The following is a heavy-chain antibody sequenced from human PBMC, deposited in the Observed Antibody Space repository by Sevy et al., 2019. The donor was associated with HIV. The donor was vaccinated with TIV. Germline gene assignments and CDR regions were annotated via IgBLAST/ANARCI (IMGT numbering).Heavy chain of an antibody. CDR2: FDPTGGSR. V-gene: IGHV1-46*01. CDR3: ARDRDVSGNYLEYFYYAMDV. CDR1: GYTFSTYY. Sequence: ASVKVSCKTSGYTFSTYYIYWVRQAPAQGLEWIGIFDPTGGSRSYAQRLQGRLTMNGDTSTGTDYMELSSLTSEDTAGYYCARDRDVSGNYLEYFYYAMDVWGQGTTVTVSS. J-gene: IGHJ6*02. D-gene: IGHD1-26*01.